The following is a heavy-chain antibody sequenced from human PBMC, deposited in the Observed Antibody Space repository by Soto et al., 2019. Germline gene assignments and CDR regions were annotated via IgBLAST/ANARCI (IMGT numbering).Heavy chain of an antibody. V-gene: IGHV1-69*04. Sequence: GASVKVSCKASGGTFSSYTISWVRQAPGQGLEWMGRIIPILGIANYAQKFQGRVTITADKSTSTAYMELSSLRSEDTAVYYCARDAQGFLEWSGEGHYYYYMDVWGKGTTVTVSS. CDR2: IIPILGIA. CDR1: GGTFSSYT. D-gene: IGHD3-3*01. CDR3: ARDAQGFLEWSGEGHYYYYMDV. J-gene: IGHJ6*03.